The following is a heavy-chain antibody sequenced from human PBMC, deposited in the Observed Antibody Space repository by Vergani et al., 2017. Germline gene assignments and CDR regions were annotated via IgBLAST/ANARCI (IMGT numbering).Heavy chain of an antibody. J-gene: IGHJ2*01. V-gene: IGHV3-66*03. Sequence: EVQRVESGGGLIQPGGSLRLSCAASGFTVSSNYMSWVRQAPGKGLEWVSVIYSGGSTYYADSVKGRFTISRDNSKNTLYLQMNSLRAEDTAVYYCAKVVRITGILGYFDLWGRGTLVTVSS. CDR3: AKVVRITGILGYFDL. CDR1: GFTVSSNY. D-gene: IGHD1-14*01. CDR2: IYSGGST.